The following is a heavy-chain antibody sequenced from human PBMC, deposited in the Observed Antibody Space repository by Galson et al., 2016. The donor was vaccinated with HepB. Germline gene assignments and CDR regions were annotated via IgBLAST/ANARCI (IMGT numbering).Heavy chain of an antibody. Sequence: DGYYWSWIRQHPGKGLEWIGYIYYSGSTYYTPSLKSRVTISADTSTNEFSLKLSSVTAADTAVYYCASGYCSGGSCYFDSWGQGTLVTVSS. J-gene: IGHJ4*02. CDR2: IYYSGST. CDR3: ASGYCSGGSCYFDS. V-gene: IGHV4-31*02. CDR1: DGYY. D-gene: IGHD2-15*01.